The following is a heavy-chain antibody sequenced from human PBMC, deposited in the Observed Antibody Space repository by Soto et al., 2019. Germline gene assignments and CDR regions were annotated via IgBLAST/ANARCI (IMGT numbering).Heavy chain of an antibody. D-gene: IGHD3-22*01. Sequence: GESLKISCRTPGYRFTSYWIAWVRQMPGKGLEWMGIIFPSDSDTRYSPSFQGQVTIYADRSTSTVFLQWASLKASDTAVYFCARKDKSGYFNWFDPWGQGTLVTVSS. J-gene: IGHJ5*02. CDR1: GYRFTSYW. CDR2: IFPSDSDT. CDR3: ARKDKSGYFNWFDP. V-gene: IGHV5-51*01.